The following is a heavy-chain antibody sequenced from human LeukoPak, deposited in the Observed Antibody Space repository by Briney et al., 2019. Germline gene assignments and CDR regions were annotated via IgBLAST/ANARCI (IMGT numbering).Heavy chain of an antibody. CDR2: ISSGGTTI. Sequence: PGGSLRLSCAASGMSFSSYEMNWVRQAPGKGLEWVSYISSGGTTIYYADSVKGRFTISRDNSKNTLYLQMNSLRAEDTAVYYCAQDPPRRAAGTGVYWGQGTLVTVSS. J-gene: IGHJ4*02. CDR3: AQDPPRRAAGTGVY. D-gene: IGHD1-1*01. V-gene: IGHV3-48*03. CDR1: GMSFSSYE.